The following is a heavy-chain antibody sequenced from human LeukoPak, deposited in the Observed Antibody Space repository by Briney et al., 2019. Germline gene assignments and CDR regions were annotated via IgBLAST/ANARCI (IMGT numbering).Heavy chain of an antibody. V-gene: IGHV3-73*01. CDR1: GFTFSGSA. D-gene: IGHD3-22*01. CDR3: TRRYYHDSSGNFQRDY. J-gene: IGHJ4*02. Sequence: GGSLRLSCAASGFTFSGSAMHWVRQASGKGLEWVGRIRSRANSYATSYGASVKGRFTISRDDSKNTAYLQMNSLKTEDTAVYFCTRRYYHDSSGNFQRDYWGQGTLVTVSS. CDR2: IRSRANSYAT.